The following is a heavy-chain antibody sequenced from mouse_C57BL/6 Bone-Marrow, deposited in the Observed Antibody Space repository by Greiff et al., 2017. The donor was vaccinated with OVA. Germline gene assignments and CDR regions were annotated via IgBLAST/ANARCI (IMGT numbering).Heavy chain of an antibody. D-gene: IGHD1-1*01. CDR2: IRSKSSNYAT. V-gene: IGHV10-3*01. CDR1: GFTFNTYA. Sequence: EVHLVESGGGLVQPKGSLKLSCAASGFTFNTYAMHWVRQAPGKGLEWVARIRSKSSNYATYYADSVKDRFTISRDDSQSMLYLQMNNLKTEDTAMYYCVREGYYGSYHYFDYWGQGTTLTVSS. J-gene: IGHJ2*01. CDR3: VREGYYGSYHYFDY.